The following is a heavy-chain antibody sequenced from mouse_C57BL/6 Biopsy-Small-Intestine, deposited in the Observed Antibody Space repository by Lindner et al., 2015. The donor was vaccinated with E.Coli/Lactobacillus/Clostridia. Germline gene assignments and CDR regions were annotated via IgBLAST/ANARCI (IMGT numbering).Heavy chain of an antibody. CDR3: ARYCVSRYGTGAMDY. CDR1: DYTFTTYW. CDR2: INPSSGYT. D-gene: IGHD4-1*01. V-gene: IGHV1-7*01. J-gene: IGHJ4*01. Sequence: VQLQESGAELAKPGASVKLSCKASDYTFTTYWMHWVKQRPGQGLEWIGYINPSSGYTKYNQKFKDKATLTADKSSSTAYMQLNSLTFEDSAVYFCARYCVSRYGTGAMDYWGQGTSVTVSS.